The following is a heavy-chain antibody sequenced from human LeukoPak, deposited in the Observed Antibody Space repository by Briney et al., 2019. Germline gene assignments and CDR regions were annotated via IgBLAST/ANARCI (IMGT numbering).Heavy chain of an antibody. D-gene: IGHD4-23*01. CDR3: AKGEGYGGNRGLAT. J-gene: IGHJ3*01. V-gene: IGHV1-18*01. Sequence: GASVKVSCKASGYTFTSYGISWVRQAPGQGLEWMGWISAYNGNTNYAQKLQGGVTMTTETSTSTAYMELRSLRSDDTAVYYCAKGEGYGGNRGLATWGQGTMVTVSS. CDR2: ISAYNGNT. CDR1: GYTFTSYG.